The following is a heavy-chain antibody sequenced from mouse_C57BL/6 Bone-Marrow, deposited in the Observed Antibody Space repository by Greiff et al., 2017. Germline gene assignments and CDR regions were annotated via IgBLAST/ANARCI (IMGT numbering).Heavy chain of an antibody. J-gene: IGHJ1*03. CDR3: ASQSLITTVVAPGFDV. D-gene: IGHD1-1*01. CDR1: GYTFTDYN. V-gene: IGHV1-22*01. CDR2: INPNNGGT. Sequence: VQLQQSGPELVKPGASVKMSCKASGYTFTDYNMHWVKQSHGKSLEWIGYINPNNGGTSYNQKFKGKATVTVNKSSSTAYMELRILTSEDSAVYYCASQSLITTVVAPGFDVWGTGTTVTVSS.